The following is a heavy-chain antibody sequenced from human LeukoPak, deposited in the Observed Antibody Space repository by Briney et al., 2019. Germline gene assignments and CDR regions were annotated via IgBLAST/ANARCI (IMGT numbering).Heavy chain of an antibody. D-gene: IGHD2-2*01. Sequence: GESLKISCKGSGYSFTSYWIGWVRPVPGKGLEWMGIIYPGDSDTRYSPSFQGQVTISADKSISTAYLQWSSLKASDTAMYYCARQGVSVVPGMDVWGQGTTVTVSS. V-gene: IGHV5-51*01. CDR2: IYPGDSDT. J-gene: IGHJ6*02. CDR1: GYSFTSYW. CDR3: ARQGVSVVPGMDV.